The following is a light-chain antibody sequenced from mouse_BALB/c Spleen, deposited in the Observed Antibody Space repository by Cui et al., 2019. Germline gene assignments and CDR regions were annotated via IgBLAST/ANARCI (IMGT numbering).Light chain of an antibody. J-gene: IGKJ4*01. CDR1: SSVSY. Sequence: QIVLTQSPATMSAFPGETVTITCSASSSVSYMHWFQQKPGTSPKLWIYSTSNLASGVPARFSGSGSGTSYSLTISRMEAEDAATYYCQQRSSYPFTFGSGTKLEI. V-gene: IGKV4-57*01. CDR2: STS. CDR3: QQRSSYPFT.